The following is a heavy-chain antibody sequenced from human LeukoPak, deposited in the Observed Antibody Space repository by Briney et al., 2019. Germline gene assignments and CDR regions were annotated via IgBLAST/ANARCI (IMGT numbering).Heavy chain of an antibody. Sequence: ASVKVSCKASGYTFTRYYIHWVRQAPGQGLEWMGIIDPSGGSRSYAQKSQGRVTITRDTSTSTVYMELSSLRSEDTAVYYCARDKSGTTQGDSDYWGQGTLVTVSS. CDR2: IDPSGGSR. V-gene: IGHV1-46*01. CDR1: GYTFTRYY. CDR3: ARDKSGTTQGDSDY. D-gene: IGHD1-1*01. J-gene: IGHJ4*02.